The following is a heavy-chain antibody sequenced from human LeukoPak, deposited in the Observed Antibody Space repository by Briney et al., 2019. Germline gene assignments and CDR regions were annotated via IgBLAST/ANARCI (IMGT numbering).Heavy chain of an antibody. CDR2: IKAKAHGGTI. CDR3: TTDGVGVEGATYDN. CDR1: GFTYFNYG. V-gene: IGHV3-15*01. Sequence: GGTLRLSCAASGFTYFNYGMNWVRQAPGKGLEWVGRIKAKAHGGTIEYAAPVKGRFTISRDDSKNTLYLQMNSLKTEDTAVYYCTTDGVGVEGATYDNWGQGTLVSVSS. J-gene: IGHJ4*02. D-gene: IGHD1-26*01.